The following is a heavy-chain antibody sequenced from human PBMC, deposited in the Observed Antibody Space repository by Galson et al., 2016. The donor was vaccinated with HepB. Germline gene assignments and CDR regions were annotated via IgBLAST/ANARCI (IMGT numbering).Heavy chain of an antibody. J-gene: IGHJ4*02. CDR1: GFTFDTHA. D-gene: IGHD6-19*01. V-gene: IGHV3-23*01. CDR3: AKFQMAVTGNVGYFDY. Sequence: FLRLSCAASGFTFDTHAMNWVRQAPGKGLEWVSAISGSGLKTDYADSVKGRFTIFRDNSKNTVSLQMSNLRVGDTAVYYCAKFQMAVTGNVGYFDYWGQGALVTVSS. CDR2: ISGSGLKT.